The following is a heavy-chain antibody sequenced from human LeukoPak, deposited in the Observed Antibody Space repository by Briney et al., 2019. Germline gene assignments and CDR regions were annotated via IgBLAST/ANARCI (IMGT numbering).Heavy chain of an antibody. CDR1: GFSLSTSGVG. Sequence: SGPTLVKPTQTLTLTCTFSGFSLSTSGVGVGWIRQPPGKALEWLALIYWDDDKRYSPSLKSRLTITKDTSKNQVVLTVTNMDPVDTATYYCAHRGGFDSSGPYFAYWGQGTLVTVSS. J-gene: IGHJ4*02. V-gene: IGHV2-5*02. CDR2: IYWDDDK. D-gene: IGHD3-22*01. CDR3: AHRGGFDSSGPYFAY.